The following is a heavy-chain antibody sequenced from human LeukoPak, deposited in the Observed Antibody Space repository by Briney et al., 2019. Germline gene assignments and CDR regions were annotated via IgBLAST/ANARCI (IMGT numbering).Heavy chain of an antibody. CDR3: ARAPITSPFYFDS. CDR1: GFAFDEHG. Sequence: SGGSLRLSCTASGFAFDEHGMSWVRQVPGKGLEWVSGINWSGKSTAYTDPFRGRFTISRDNAKNSLYLQMDSLRAEATALYYCARAPITSPFYFDSWGQGTLVTVSS. J-gene: IGHJ4*02. CDR2: INWSGKST. V-gene: IGHV3-20*04. D-gene: IGHD2-2*01.